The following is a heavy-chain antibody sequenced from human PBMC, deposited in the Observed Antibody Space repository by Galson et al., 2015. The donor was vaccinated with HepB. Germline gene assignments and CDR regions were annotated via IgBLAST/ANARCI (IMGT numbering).Heavy chain of an antibody. Sequence: SLRLSCAASGFTVSSHYMSWVRQAPGKGLEWVSVIYSGGSTYYADSVQGRFTISRDNSKNTLYLQMNSLRAEDTAVYYCARDHPHSGCDYWGQGTLVTVSS. CDR1: GFTVSSHY. CDR2: IYSGGST. V-gene: IGHV3-53*01. CDR3: ARDHPHSGCDY. J-gene: IGHJ4*02. D-gene: IGHD3-10*01.